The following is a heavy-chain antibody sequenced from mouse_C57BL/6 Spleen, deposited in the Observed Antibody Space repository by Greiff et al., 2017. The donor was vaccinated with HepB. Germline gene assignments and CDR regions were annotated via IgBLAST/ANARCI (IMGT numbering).Heavy chain of an antibody. V-gene: IGHV1-66*01. CDR3: AIAVYYGNVFAY. J-gene: IGHJ3*01. CDR1: GYSFTSYY. CDR2: IYPGSGNT. Sequence: VQLQQSGPELVKPGASVKISCKASGYSFTSYYIHWVKQRPGQGLEWIGWIYPGSGNTKYNEKFKGKATLTADTSSSTAYMQLSSLTSEDSAVYYCAIAVYYGNVFAYWGQGTLVTVSA. D-gene: IGHD2-1*01.